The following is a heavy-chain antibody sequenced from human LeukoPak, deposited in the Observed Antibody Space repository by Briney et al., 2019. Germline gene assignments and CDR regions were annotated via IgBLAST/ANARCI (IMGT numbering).Heavy chain of an antibody. CDR3: ARHRPGYCSSTSCYE. D-gene: IGHD2-2*03. Sequence: PGESLRISCKGSRYSFTSYWISWVRQMPGKGLEWMGRIDPSDSYTNYSPSFQGHVTISADKSISTAYLQWSSLKASDTAMYYCARHRPGYCSSTSCYEWGQGTLVTVSS. CDR2: IDPSDSYT. CDR1: RYSFTSYW. J-gene: IGHJ4*02. V-gene: IGHV5-10-1*01.